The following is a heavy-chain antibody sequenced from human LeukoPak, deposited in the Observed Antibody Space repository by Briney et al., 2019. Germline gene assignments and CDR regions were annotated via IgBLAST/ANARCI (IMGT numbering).Heavy chain of an antibody. J-gene: IGHJ6*03. CDR2: IKQDGSEK. CDR3: ARDSSRDYYYYYYMDV. CDR1: GFTFSSYW. Sequence: GGSLRLSCAASGFTFSSYWMSWVRQAPGKGLEWVANIKQDGSEKYYVDSVKGRFTISRDNAKNSLYLQMNSLRAEDTAVYYCARDSSRDYYYYYYMDVWGKGTTVTVPS. D-gene: IGHD3-10*01. V-gene: IGHV3-7*01.